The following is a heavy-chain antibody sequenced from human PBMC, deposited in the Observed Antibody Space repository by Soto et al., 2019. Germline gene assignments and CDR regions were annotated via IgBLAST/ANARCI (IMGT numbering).Heavy chain of an antibody. CDR2: ISASSTYT. V-gene: IGHV3-11*05. D-gene: IGHD3-10*01. Sequence: GGSLRLSCAASGFPLSDYYLNWIRQAPGKGLEWVSHISASSTYTNYADSVKGRFTISRDNAKNSLYLQMSSLRAEDTAVYYCARETYGSGSYFSEPSIDYWGQGTLVTVS. J-gene: IGHJ4*02. CDR1: GFPLSDYY. CDR3: ARETYGSGSYFSEPSIDY.